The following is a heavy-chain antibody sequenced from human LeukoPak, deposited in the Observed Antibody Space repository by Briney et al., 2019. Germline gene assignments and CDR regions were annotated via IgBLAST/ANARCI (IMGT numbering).Heavy chain of an antibody. CDR2: IRYDGSNK. CDR3: AKDPDCTSGICYTFFDY. Sequence: GGSLRLSCAASGFTFSSYGMHWVRQAPGKGLEWVAFIRYDGSNKYYADSVKGRFTISRDNSKNTLYLQMNSLRAEDTAVYYCAKDPDCTSGICYTFFDYWGQGTLVTVSS. CDR1: GFTFSSYG. D-gene: IGHD2-8*01. V-gene: IGHV3-30*02. J-gene: IGHJ4*02.